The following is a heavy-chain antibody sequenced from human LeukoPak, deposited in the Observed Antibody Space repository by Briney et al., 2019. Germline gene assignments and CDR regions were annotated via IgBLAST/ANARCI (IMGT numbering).Heavy chain of an antibody. CDR3: ARLPYRDGVAQDY. CDR1: GYTFTIYY. J-gene: IGHJ4*02. D-gene: IGHD3-16*02. V-gene: IGHV1-46*01. CDR2: INPISGAT. Sequence: ASVKVSCKTSGYTFTIYYMQWVRQAPGHGLEWMGIINPISGATDYAQKFQGRVTMTRDTSTSTGYMELSSMRSEDTAMYYCARLPYRDGVAQDYWGQGTLVTVSP.